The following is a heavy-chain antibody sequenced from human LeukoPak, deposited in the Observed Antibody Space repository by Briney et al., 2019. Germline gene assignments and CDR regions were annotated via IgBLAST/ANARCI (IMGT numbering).Heavy chain of an antibody. CDR1: GYTFTSYG. Sequence: ASVKVSCKASGYTFTSYGISWVRQAPGQGLEWMGWISAYNGNTNYAQKLQGRVTMTTDTSTSTAYMELSSLRSEDTAVYYCATGYYDSSGYYLFDYWGQGTLVTVSS. CDR2: ISAYNGNT. J-gene: IGHJ4*02. D-gene: IGHD3-22*01. V-gene: IGHV1-18*01. CDR3: ATGYYDSSGYYLFDY.